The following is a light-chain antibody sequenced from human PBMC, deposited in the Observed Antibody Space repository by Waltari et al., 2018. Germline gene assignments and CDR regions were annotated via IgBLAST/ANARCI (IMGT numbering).Light chain of an antibody. J-gene: IGLJ3*02. V-gene: IGLV8-61*01. CDR1: SGSLSTTSY. CDR3: ALYMGSGIWV. CDR2: KAN. Sequence: QTVVTQAPSLSVSPGGTVTLTCALSSGSLSTTSYATWYQQTPGQAPRTLVYKANARSSGVPDRFSGSILGNTAALTITGAQADDESDYYCALYMGSGIWVF.